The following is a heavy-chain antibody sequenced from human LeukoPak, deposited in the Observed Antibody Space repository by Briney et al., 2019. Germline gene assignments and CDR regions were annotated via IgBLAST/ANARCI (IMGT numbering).Heavy chain of an antibody. CDR2: IYYSGST. V-gene: IGHV4-39*01. D-gene: IGHD2-15*01. CDR3: VRHGGGYCSGGSCYVDY. J-gene: IGHJ4*02. Sequence: PSETLSLTCTVSGGSLSSSSYYWGWIRQPPGKGLEGIGSIYYSGSTYYNPSLKSRVTISVDTSKNQFSLKVTSVTAADTAVYYCVRHGGGYCSGGSCYVDYWGQGTLVTVSS. CDR1: GGSLSSSSYY.